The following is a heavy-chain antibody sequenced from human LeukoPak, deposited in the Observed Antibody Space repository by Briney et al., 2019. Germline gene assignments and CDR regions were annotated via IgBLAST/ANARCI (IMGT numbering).Heavy chain of an antibody. Sequence: SETLSLTCGVSGGSISNTNWWSWVRQPPGQGLEWIGEISLTGLTHYNPSLESRVTVSLDKSKNPLSLTLTPVTAADTAVYYCSRENGAFSPFGYWGQGTLVTVLS. J-gene: IGHJ4*02. CDR1: GGSISNTNW. D-gene: IGHD2-8*01. CDR3: SRENGAFSPFGY. CDR2: ISLTGLT. V-gene: IGHV4-4*02.